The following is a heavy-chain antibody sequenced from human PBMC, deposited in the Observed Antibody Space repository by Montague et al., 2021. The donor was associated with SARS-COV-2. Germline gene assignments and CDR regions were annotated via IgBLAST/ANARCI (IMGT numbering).Heavy chain of an antibody. D-gene: IGHD4-17*01. Sequence: SETLYLTCAVYGGSFSGYYWSWIRQPPGKGLEWIGEINHSGSTNYNPSLKSRVTISVDTSKNQFSLKLSPVTAADTAVYYCARGGTVTTFYYYYYGMDVWGQGTTVTVSS. J-gene: IGHJ6*02. CDR3: ARGGTVTTFYYYYYGMDV. CDR1: GGSFSGYY. CDR2: INHSGST. V-gene: IGHV4-34*01.